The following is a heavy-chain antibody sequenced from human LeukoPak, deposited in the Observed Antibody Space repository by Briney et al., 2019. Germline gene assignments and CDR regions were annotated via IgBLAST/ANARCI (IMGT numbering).Heavy chain of an antibody. CDR1: GFTFSSYE. D-gene: IGHD3-22*01. CDR2: ISSSGSTI. Sequence: GGSLRLSCAASGFTFSSYEMNWVRQAPGKGLEWVSYISSSGSTIYYADSVKGRFTISRDSAKNSLYLQMNSQRAEDTAVYYYARGGYYYDSSGYLRGDYWGQGTLVTVSS. J-gene: IGHJ4*02. V-gene: IGHV3-48*03. CDR3: ARGGYYYDSSGYLRGDY.